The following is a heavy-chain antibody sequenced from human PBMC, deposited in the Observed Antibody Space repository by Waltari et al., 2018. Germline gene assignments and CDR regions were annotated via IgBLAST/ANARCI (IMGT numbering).Heavy chain of an antibody. CDR1: GFTFTSYG. CDR3: AKYSRVQGVGPYFFDY. J-gene: IGHJ4*02. D-gene: IGHD1-26*01. CDR2: ISGDGAYT. V-gene: IGHV3-23*01. Sequence: EVQLLESGGGLVQPGGSLRLSCAASGFTFTSYGMSWVRQALGKGLDWVSTISGDGAYTFYADSVKGRFTVSRDNSKNTLSLQMSSLRAEDTAIYYCAKYSRVQGVGPYFFDYWGQGT.